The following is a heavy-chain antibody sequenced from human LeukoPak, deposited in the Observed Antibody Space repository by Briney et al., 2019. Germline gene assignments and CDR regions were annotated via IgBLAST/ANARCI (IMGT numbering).Heavy chain of an antibody. CDR1: GFTLGSYS. CDR3: AKDITIFGVVAPMDV. Sequence: GGSLRLSCAASGFTLGSYSMNWVRQAPGKGLEWVSSISSSSSYIYYADSVKGRFTISRDNAKNSLYLQMNSLRAEDTAVYYCAKDITIFGVVAPMDVWGKGTTVTVSS. V-gene: IGHV3-21*01. CDR2: ISSSSSYI. D-gene: IGHD3-3*01. J-gene: IGHJ6*03.